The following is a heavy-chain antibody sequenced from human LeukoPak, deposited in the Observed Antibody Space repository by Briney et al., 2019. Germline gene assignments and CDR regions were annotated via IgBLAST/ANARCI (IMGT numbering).Heavy chain of an antibody. D-gene: IGHD1-26*01. CDR1: NDSINDSY. J-gene: IGHJ4*02. CDR2: ISNSGTT. Sequence: SETLSLTCTVSNDSINDSYWTWTRQPPGKRLEWIGYISNSGTTKYNPSLKSRVTISVDTSNNQISLRLRSVTAADTAVYFCARGGRNFDYWGQGTLVTVSS. V-gene: IGHV4-59*01. CDR3: ARGGRNFDY.